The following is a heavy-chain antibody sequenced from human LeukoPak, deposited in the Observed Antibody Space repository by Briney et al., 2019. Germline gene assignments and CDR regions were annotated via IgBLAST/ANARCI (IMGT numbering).Heavy chain of an antibody. Sequence: GASVKVSCKASGYTFTGYYMHWVRQAPGQGLEWMGWINPNSGGTNYAQKFQERVTITRDMSTSTAYMELSSLRSEDTAVYHCAAVRYCSSTSCYYWFDPWGQGTLVTVSS. V-gene: IGHV1-2*02. D-gene: IGHD2-2*01. CDR1: GYTFTGYY. J-gene: IGHJ5*02. CDR2: INPNSGGT. CDR3: AAVRYCSSTSCYYWFDP.